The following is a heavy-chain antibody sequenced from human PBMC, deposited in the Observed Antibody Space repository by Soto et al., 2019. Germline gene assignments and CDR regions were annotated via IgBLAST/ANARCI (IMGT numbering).Heavy chain of an antibody. Sequence: GGSLRLSCAASGFIFSNYNINWVRQAPGKGLEWVSFISGSGTYTYYADSVKGRFTISRDNSKNTLYLQMNSLRAEDTAVYYCARDLGDYYDSSGYYPDYWGQGTLVTVS. CDR3: ARDLGDYYDSSGYYPDY. CDR2: ISGSGTYT. CDR1: GFIFSNYN. V-gene: IGHV3-21*01. D-gene: IGHD3-22*01. J-gene: IGHJ4*02.